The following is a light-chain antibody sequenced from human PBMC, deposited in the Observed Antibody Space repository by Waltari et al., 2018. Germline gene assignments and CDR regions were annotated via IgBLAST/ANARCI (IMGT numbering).Light chain of an antibody. CDR2: DVT. CDR3: SSYMDTTTLEL. J-gene: IGLJ2*01. V-gene: IGLV2-14*03. CDR1: SSDIGSYNY. Sequence: QSALTQPASVSGSPGQSITISCTGTSSDIGSYNYVSWYQQHPGKAPKLIIYDVTNRPSGVSTRFSGSKSRNPASLTISGLQAEDEADYYCSSYMDTTTLELFGGGTSLTVL.